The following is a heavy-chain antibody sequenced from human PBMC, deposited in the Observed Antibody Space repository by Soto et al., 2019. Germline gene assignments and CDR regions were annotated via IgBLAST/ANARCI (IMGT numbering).Heavy chain of an antibody. CDR3: ARVIGYCSSTSCSDYYYYYMDV. D-gene: IGHD2-2*01. V-gene: IGHV4-59*01. CDR1: GGSISSYY. CDR2: IYYSGST. Sequence: SETLSLTCTVSGGSISSYYWSWIRQPPGKGLEWIGYIYYSGSTNYNPSLKSRVTISVDTSKNQFSLKLSSVTAADTAVYYCARVIGYCSSTSCSDYYYYYMDVWGKGTTVTVSS. J-gene: IGHJ6*03.